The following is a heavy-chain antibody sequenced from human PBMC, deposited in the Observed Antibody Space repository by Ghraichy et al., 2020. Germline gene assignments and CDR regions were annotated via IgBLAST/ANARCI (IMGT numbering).Heavy chain of an antibody. V-gene: IGHV3-23*01. D-gene: IGHD3-22*01. CDR3: AKSNYELVVAATSDFDQ. CDR2: ISGSGDSP. CDR1: GFSFNNFA. J-gene: IGHJ5*02. Sequence: GGSLRLSCATSGFSFNNFAMSWVRQAPGKGLEWVSSISGSGDSPYYACPVKGRFTISRDNSKRTLSLQMTTLTAEDTAVYYCAKSNYELVVAATSDFDQWGPGTLVTVS.